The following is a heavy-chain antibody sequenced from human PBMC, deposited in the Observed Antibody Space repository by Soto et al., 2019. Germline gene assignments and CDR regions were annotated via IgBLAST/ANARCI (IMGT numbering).Heavy chain of an antibody. V-gene: IGHV1-8*01. CDR1: GDPFTTYD. J-gene: IGHJ4*02. Sequence: GSVKVSCKAYGDPFTTYDINLVRRATGHGLEWMGWINPNSGNIGYAQRFQGRVTMTRDTAIRTAYMEVSSLRSYDTAVYYCARGRASGSYYLLDYWGQGTLVTVSS. D-gene: IGHD3-10*01. CDR2: INPNSGNI. CDR3: ARGRASGSYYLLDY.